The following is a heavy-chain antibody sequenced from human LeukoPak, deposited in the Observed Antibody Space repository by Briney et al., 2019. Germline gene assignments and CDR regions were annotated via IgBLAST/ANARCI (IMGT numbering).Heavy chain of an antibody. J-gene: IGHJ6*02. Sequence: ASVKVSCKASGYTFTSYDINWVRQATGQGLEWMGWMNPNSGNTGYAQKFQGRVTMTRNTSISTAYMELSSLRSEDTAVYYCARGRAFIPYYYYGMDVWGQGTTVTVSS. CDR2: MNPNSGNT. CDR1: GYTFTSYD. CDR3: ARGRAFIPYYYYGMDV. V-gene: IGHV1-8*01.